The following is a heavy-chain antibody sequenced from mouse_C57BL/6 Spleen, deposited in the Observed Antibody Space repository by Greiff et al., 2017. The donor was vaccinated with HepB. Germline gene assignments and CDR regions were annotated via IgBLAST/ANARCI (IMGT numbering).Heavy chain of an antibody. CDR1: GYTFTSYW. Sequence: QVQLQQPGAELVRPGSSVKLSCKASGYTFTSYWMHWVKQRPIQGLEWIGNIDPSDSETHYNQKFKDKATLTVDKSSSTAYMQLSSLTSEDSAVYYCARLDSNYEGYFDYWGQGTTLTVSS. D-gene: IGHD2-5*01. CDR3: ARLDSNYEGYFDY. CDR2: IDPSDSET. J-gene: IGHJ2*01. V-gene: IGHV1-52*01.